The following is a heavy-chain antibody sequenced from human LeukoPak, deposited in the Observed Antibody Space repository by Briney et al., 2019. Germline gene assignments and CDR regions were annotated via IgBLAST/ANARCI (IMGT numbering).Heavy chain of an antibody. CDR1: GFNFTNYN. V-gene: IGHV3-21*01. Sequence: GGSLRLSCAASGFNFTNYNMNWVRQAPGKGREWGSSIHSSSGSIYYADSLKGRFTISRDNAKNSLYLQMNSPRAEDTAVYYCARDLAWDAFDIWGQGTMVTVSS. CDR3: ARDLAWDAFDI. CDR2: IHSSSGSI. J-gene: IGHJ3*02.